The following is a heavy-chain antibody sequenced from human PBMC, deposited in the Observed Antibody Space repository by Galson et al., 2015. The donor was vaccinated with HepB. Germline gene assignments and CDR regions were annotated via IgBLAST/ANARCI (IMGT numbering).Heavy chain of an antibody. CDR3: ARDRWLQSDSYWFDP. J-gene: IGHJ5*02. CDR1: GYTFTGYY. Sequence: SVKVSCKASGYTFTGYYMHRVRQAPGQGLEWMGWINPNSGGTNYAQKFQGRVTMTRDTSISTAYMELSRLRSDDTAVYYCARDRWLQSDSYWFDPWGQGTLVTVSS. V-gene: IGHV1-2*02. D-gene: IGHD5-24*01. CDR2: INPNSGGT.